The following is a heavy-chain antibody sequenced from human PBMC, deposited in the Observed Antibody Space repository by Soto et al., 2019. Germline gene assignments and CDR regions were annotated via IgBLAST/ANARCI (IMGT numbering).Heavy chain of an antibody. CDR3: AKGWVAREEKINYYYYGMDV. CDR1: GGTFSSYA. V-gene: IGHV1-69*13. J-gene: IGHJ6*02. Sequence: ASVKVSCKASGGTFSSYAISWVRQAPGQGLEWMGGIIPIFGTTNYAQKFQGRVTITADESTSTAYMELSSLRSEDTAVYYCAKGWVAREEKINYYYYGMDVWGQGTTVTVSS. D-gene: IGHD2-15*01. CDR2: IIPIFGTT.